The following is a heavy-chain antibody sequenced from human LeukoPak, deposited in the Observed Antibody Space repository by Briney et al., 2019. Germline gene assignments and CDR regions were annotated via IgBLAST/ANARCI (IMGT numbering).Heavy chain of an antibody. J-gene: IGHJ6*03. CDR3: ARVVVAATPGYYFYYMDV. V-gene: IGHV1-2*02. CDR2: INPNSGGT. D-gene: IGHD2-15*01. CDR1: GYTFTGYY. Sequence: ASVKVSCTASGYTFTGYYMHWVRQAPGQGLEWMGWINPNSGGTNYAQKFQGRVTMTRDTSISTAYMELSRLRSDDTAVYYCARVVVAATPGYYFYYMDVWGKGTTVTVSS.